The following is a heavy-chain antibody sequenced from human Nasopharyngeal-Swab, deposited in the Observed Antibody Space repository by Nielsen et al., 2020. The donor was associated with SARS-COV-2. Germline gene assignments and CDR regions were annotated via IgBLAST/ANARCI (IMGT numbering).Heavy chain of an antibody. CDR1: GFTFSSYS. J-gene: IGHJ1*01. CDR2: ISSSSSYI. V-gene: IGHV3-21*01. CDR3: ARAASCSTSCYGYFQH. D-gene: IGHD2-2*01. Sequence: GESLKISCAASGFTFSSYSMNWVRQAPGKGLEWVSSISSSSSYIYYADSVKGRFTISRDNAKNSLYLQMNSLRAEDTAVYYCARAASCSTSCYGYFQHWGQGTLVTVSS.